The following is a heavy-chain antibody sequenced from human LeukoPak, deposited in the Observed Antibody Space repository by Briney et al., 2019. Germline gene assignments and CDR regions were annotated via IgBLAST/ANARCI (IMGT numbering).Heavy chain of an antibody. Sequence: MTSETLSLTCAVYGGSFSGYYWSWIRQPPGKGLEWIGEINHSGSTNYNPSLKSRVTISVDTSKNQFSLKLSSVTAADTAVYYCARVGSAPNYYDSSGYYSNWFDPWGQGTLVTVSS. V-gene: IGHV4-34*01. D-gene: IGHD3-22*01. CDR1: GGSFSGYY. J-gene: IGHJ5*02. CDR3: ARVGSAPNYYDSSGYYSNWFDP. CDR2: INHSGST.